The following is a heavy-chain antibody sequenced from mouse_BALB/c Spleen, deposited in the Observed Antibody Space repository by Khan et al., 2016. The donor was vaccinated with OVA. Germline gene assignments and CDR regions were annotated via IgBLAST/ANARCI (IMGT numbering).Heavy chain of an antibody. D-gene: IGHD2-1*01. CDR3: TRDGFGNYEEWDD. Sequence: VRLQQSGTVLARPGASVKMSCKGSGYTFTNYWMHWVKQRPGQGLEWIGVIYPGNRDTNYNQKFKGKAKLTAVTSTSTAYMEINSLTNEDSAVSYCTRDGFGNYEEWDDWGQGTTVTVSS. J-gene: IGHJ2*01. CDR1: GYTFTNYW. CDR2: IYPGNRDT. V-gene: IGHV1-5*01.